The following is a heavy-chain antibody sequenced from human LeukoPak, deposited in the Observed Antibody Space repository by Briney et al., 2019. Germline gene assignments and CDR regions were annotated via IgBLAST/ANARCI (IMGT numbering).Heavy chain of an antibody. J-gene: IGHJ4*02. CDR3: ARRGTGIADY. D-gene: IGHD1-1*01. Sequence: GESLKISCKVSGYTFTTYWIGWVRQMPGRGLEWMGIIYPADSDTRYSPSFQGQVTISADKSISTAYLQWSSLKASDTAMYYCARRGTGIADYWGQGTLVTVSS. CDR2: IYPADSDT. V-gene: IGHV5-51*01. CDR1: GYTFTTYW.